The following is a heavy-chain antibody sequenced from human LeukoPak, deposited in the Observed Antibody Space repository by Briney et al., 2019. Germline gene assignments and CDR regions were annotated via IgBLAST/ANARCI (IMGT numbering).Heavy chain of an antibody. Sequence: GVSLRLSCAASGFTVSSNYMSWVRQAPGKGLEWVSVIYSGGSTYYADSVKGRFTISRDNSKNTLYLQMNSLRAEDTAVYYCATSYYYYMDAWGKGTTVTVSS. CDR3: ATSYYYYMDA. CDR2: IYSGGST. V-gene: IGHV3-66*02. CDR1: GFTVSSNY. J-gene: IGHJ6*03.